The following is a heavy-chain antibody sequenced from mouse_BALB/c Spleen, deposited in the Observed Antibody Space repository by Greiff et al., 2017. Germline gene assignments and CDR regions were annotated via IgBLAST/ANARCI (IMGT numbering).Heavy chain of an antibody. CDR2: INPNNGGT. Sequence: QVQLQQPGAELVKPGASVKLSCKASGYTFTSYWMHWVKQSHGKSLEWIGDINPNNGGTSYNQKFKGKATLTVDKSSSTAYMQLNSLTSEDSAVYYCARGGLYYAMDYWGQGTSVTVSS. CDR1: GYTFTSYW. J-gene: IGHJ4*01. V-gene: IGHV1-53*01. D-gene: IGHD3-1*01. CDR3: ARGGLYYAMDY.